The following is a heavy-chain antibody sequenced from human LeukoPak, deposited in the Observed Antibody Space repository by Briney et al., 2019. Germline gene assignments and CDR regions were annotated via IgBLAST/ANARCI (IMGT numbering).Heavy chain of an antibody. V-gene: IGHV4-39*01. D-gene: IGHD3-22*01. Sequence: SETLSLTCTVSGGSISSSSYYWGWIRQPPGKGLEWIGSIYYSGSTYYNPSLKSRVTISVDTSKNQFSLKLSSVTAADTAVYYCARGPKIVVVITPYYFDYWGQGTLVTVSS. CDR3: ARGPKIVVVITPYYFDY. CDR2: IYYSGST. J-gene: IGHJ4*02. CDR1: GGSISSSSYY.